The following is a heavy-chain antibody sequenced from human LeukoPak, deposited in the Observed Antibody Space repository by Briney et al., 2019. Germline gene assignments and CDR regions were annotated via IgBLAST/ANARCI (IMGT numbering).Heavy chain of an antibody. CDR1: GDTCSSYA. D-gene: IGHD6-19*01. CDR2: IIPIFGTA. Sequence: SVKVSCKASGDTCSSYAISWVRQAPGQGLEWMGGIIPIFGTANYAQKFQGRVTITADESTSTAYMELSSLRSEDTAVYYCARGRMAGTYVFDSWGQGTLVTVSS. J-gene: IGHJ4*02. CDR3: ARGRMAGTYVFDS. V-gene: IGHV1-69*13.